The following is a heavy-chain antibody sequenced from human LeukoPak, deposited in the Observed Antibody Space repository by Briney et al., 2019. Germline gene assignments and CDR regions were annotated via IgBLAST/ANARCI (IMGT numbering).Heavy chain of an antibody. CDR2: ISGSGGST. Sequence: GGSLRLSCAASGFTFSSYAMSWVRQAPGKGLEWVSAISGSGGSTYYADSVKGRFTISRDNSRNTLYLQMNSLRAEDTAVYYCAKDRSLTSGTQFDYWGQGTLVTVSS. D-gene: IGHD3-10*01. CDR3: AKDRSLTSGTQFDY. J-gene: IGHJ4*02. V-gene: IGHV3-23*01. CDR1: GFTFSSYA.